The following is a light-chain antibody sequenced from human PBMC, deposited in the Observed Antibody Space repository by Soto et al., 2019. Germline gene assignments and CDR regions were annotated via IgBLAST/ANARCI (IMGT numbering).Light chain of an antibody. Sequence: DIQMTQSPSSLSASVGDRVTITCRASQDISNSLAWYQQKPGKVPKVLIYAASILQSGVPARFSGSGSGTAFTLTISSLQPEDVATYYCQKYNSAPLTFGGGTKVEI. CDR2: AAS. V-gene: IGKV1-27*01. J-gene: IGKJ4*01. CDR3: QKYNSAPLT. CDR1: QDISNS.